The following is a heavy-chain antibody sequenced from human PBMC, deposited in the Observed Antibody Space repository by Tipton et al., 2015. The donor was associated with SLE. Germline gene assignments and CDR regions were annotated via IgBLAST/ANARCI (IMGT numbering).Heavy chain of an antibody. J-gene: IGHJ3*02. D-gene: IGHD6-13*01. CDR1: DDSIRDYY. V-gene: IGHV4-59*08. CDR2: TSYSGST. Sequence: TLSLTCSVSDDSIRDYYFSWIRQPPGNKLEWIGYTSYSGSTVYTPSLESRVTMSLDTSKNHLSLKLSSVTAADTAVYYCARHHSSSWLDAFDIWGQGTMVTVSS. CDR3: ARHHSSSWLDAFDI.